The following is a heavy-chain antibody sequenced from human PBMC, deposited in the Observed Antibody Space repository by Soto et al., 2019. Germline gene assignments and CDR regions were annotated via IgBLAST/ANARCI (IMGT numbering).Heavy chain of an antibody. CDR1: GYTFSDYY. J-gene: IGHJ4*02. V-gene: IGHV3-11*01. CDR3: ASHYDMWSGYLSPVDY. Sequence: QVQLVESGGDLVKPGGSLRLSCAASGYTFSDYYMSWIRQAPGKGLEWISYIDTSGTKIYYADSVKGRFTITRDNAKNSLYLEMHCMRDEDTAVYYCASHYDMWSGYLSPVDYWGQGTLVTVSS. CDR2: IDTSGTKI. D-gene: IGHD3-3*01.